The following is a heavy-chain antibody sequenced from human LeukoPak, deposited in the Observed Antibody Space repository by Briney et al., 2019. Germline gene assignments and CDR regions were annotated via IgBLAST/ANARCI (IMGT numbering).Heavy chain of an antibody. J-gene: IGHJ4*02. D-gene: IGHD5-12*01. CDR1: GGSISSGDYY. CDR3: ARADIVATNFDY. Sequence: PSETLSLTCTVSGGSISSGDYYWSWIRQPPGTGLEWIGYIYYSGSTYYNPSLKSQVTISVDTSKNQFSLKLSSVTAADTAVYYCARADIVATNFDYWGQGTLVTVSS. V-gene: IGHV4-30-4*01. CDR2: IYYSGST.